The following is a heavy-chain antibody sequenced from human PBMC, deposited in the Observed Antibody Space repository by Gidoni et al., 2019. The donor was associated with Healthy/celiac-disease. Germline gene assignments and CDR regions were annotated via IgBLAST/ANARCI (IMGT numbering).Heavy chain of an antibody. CDR3: AKDRRDYYYGMDV. J-gene: IGHJ6*02. CDR2: ISYDGSNK. Sequence: QVQLVESGGGVVQPGRSLRLSCAASGFPFSSYGMHWVRQAPGKGLEWVAVISYDGSNKYYADSVKGRFTISRDNSKNTLYLQMNSLRAEDTAVYYCAKDRRDYYYGMDVWGQGTTVTVSS. CDR1: GFPFSSYG. V-gene: IGHV3-30*18.